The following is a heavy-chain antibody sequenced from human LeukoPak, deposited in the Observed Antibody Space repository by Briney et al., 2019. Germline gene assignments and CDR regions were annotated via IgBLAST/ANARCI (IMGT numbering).Heavy chain of an antibody. CDR1: GGSISSGDYY. Sequence: SETLSLTCTVSGGSISSGDYYWSWIRQPPGKGLEWIGEINHSGSTNYNPSLKSRVTISVDTSKNQFSLKLSSVTAADTAVYYCARIGYDSSGYYFHYFDYWGQGTLVTVSS. CDR2: INHSGST. V-gene: IGHV4-39*07. D-gene: IGHD3-22*01. CDR3: ARIGYDSSGYYFHYFDY. J-gene: IGHJ4*02.